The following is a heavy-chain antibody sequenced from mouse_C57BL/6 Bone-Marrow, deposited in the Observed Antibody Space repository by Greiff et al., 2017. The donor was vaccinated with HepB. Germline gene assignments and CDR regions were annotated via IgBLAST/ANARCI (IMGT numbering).Heavy chain of an antibody. CDR1: GFTFSDYG. Sequence: EVKLVESGGGLVKPGGSLKLSCAASGFTFSDYGMHWVRQAPEKGLEWVAYISSGSSTIYYADTVKGRFTISRDNAKNTLFLQMTSLRSEDTAMYYCARQNYGSSCFDYWGQGTTLTVSS. CDR2: ISSGSSTI. J-gene: IGHJ2*01. D-gene: IGHD1-1*01. V-gene: IGHV5-17*01. CDR3: ARQNYGSSCFDY.